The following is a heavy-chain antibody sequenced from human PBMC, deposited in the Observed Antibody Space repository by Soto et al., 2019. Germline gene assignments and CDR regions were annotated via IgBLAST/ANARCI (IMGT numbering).Heavy chain of an antibody. D-gene: IGHD6-13*01. CDR2: LYGGDNP. CDR3: AKRQQLVRYYYGLDV. Sequence: EVQLVESGGGLIQPGGSLRLSCAASGLTVSSNYMNWVRQAPGKGLEWVSALYGGDNPEYADSVKGRFTISRDNSRNTLYLQMNSLRADDTAVYYGAKRQQLVRYYYGLDVWGQGTTVTVSS. V-gene: IGHV3-53*01. J-gene: IGHJ6*02. CDR1: GLTVSSNY.